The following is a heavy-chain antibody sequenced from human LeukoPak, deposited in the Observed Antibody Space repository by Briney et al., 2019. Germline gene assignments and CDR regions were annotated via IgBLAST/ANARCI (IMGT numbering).Heavy chain of an antibody. J-gene: IGHJ4*02. D-gene: IGHD5-18*01. CDR2: IYTSGST. Sequence: PSETLSLTCTVSGGSIGKGSHYWSWIRQPAGTGLEWIGRIYTSGSTNYNPSLKSRVTITVDTSKNQFSLNLSSVTAADTAVYYCARDGGYTYGYSHFDYWGQGTLVTVSS. CDR1: GGSIGKGSHY. V-gene: IGHV4-61*02. CDR3: ARDGGYTYGYSHFDY.